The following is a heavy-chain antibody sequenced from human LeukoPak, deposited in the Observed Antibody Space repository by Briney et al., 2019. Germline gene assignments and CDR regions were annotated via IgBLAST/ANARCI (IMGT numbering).Heavy chain of an antibody. CDR1: GYTFTSYG. V-gene: IGHV1-18*01. CDR2: ISAYNGNT. J-gene: IGHJ3*02. Sequence: ASVKVSCKASGYTFTSYGISWVRQAPGQGLEWMGWISAYNGNTNYAQKLQGRVTMTEDTSTDTAYMELSSLRSEDTAVYYCATSRFGRDAFDIWGQGTMVTVSS. CDR3: ATSRFGRDAFDI. D-gene: IGHD3-10*01.